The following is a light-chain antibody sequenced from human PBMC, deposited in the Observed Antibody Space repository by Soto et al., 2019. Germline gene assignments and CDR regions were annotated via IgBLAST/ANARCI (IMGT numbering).Light chain of an antibody. CDR2: WAS. Sequence: DIVMTQSPDSLAVSPGERATINCKSSQSVLYSPNNKSYLAWYQQKPGQPPKLLIYWASTRESGVPDRFSGSGSGTAFTLTISSLQAEDVAVYYCHQYYTTLWTFGQGTKVEIK. V-gene: IGKV4-1*01. J-gene: IGKJ1*01. CDR3: HQYYTTLWT. CDR1: QSVLYSPNNKSY.